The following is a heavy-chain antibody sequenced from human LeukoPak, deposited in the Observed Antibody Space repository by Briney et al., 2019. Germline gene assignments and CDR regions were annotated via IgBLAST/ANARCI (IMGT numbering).Heavy chain of an antibody. CDR3: ARGRQPLDY. CDR1: GFTFSSYS. V-gene: IGHV3-48*01. J-gene: IGHJ4*02. D-gene: IGHD6-13*01. Sequence: PGGSLRLSCAASGFTFSSYSMNWVRQAPGKGLEWVSYISSSSSTIYYAGSVKGRFTISRDNAKNSLYLQMNSLRAEDTAVYYCARGRQPLDYWGQGTLVTVSS. CDR2: ISSSSSTI.